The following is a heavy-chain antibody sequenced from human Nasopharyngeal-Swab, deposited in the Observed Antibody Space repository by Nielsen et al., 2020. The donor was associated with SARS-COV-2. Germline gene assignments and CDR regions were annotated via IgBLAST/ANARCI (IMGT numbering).Heavy chain of an antibody. Sequence: WIRQPPGKGLEWIGEINHSGSTNYNPSLKSRVTISVDTSENQFSLKLSSVTAADTAVYYCARSIAAAGTSSGYYGMDVWGQGTTVTVSS. J-gene: IGHJ6*02. CDR2: INHSGST. CDR3: ARSIAAAGTSSGYYGMDV. V-gene: IGHV4-34*01. D-gene: IGHD6-13*01.